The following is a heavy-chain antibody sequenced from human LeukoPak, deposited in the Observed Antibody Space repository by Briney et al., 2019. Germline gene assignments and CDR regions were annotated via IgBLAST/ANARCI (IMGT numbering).Heavy chain of an antibody. Sequence: GESLKISCKGSGYSFTTYWIGWVRQMPGKGLEWMGIIYPGDSDTRYGPSFQGQVTISADKSISTAYLQWSSLKASDTAMYYCARHGLYGANSAYFGMDVWGQGTTVTVSS. J-gene: IGHJ6*02. CDR2: IYPGDSDT. CDR3: ARHGLYGANSAYFGMDV. D-gene: IGHD4-23*01. CDR1: GYSFTTYW. V-gene: IGHV5-51*01.